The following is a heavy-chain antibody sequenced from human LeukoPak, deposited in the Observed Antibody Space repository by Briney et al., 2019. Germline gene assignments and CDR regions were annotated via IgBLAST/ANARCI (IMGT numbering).Heavy chain of an antibody. D-gene: IGHD6-6*01. CDR1: GGSFSGYY. CDR2: INHSGST. V-gene: IGHV4-34*01. CDR3: ARGGGAARPRYFDL. Sequence: SETLSLTCAVYGGSFSGYYWSWIRQPPGKGLEWIGEINHSGSTNYNPSLKSRVTLSVDTSKYQFSLKLDSVTAADTAVYYCARGGGAARPRYFDLWGRGTLVTVSS. J-gene: IGHJ2*01.